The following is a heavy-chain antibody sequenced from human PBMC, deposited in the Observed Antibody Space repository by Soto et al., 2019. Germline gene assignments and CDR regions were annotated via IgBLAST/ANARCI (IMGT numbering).Heavy chain of an antibody. CDR3: GRVDRYYGMDV. J-gene: IGHJ6*02. CDR2: IWYDERSK. CDR1: GFTFSNYG. Sequence: QVQLVESGGGVVQPGRSLRLSCAASGFTFSNYGLHWVRQAPGKGLEWVADIWYDERSKNYVDSVKGRFTISRDNSKNTLYLEMNSLRAEDSAVYYCGRVDRYYGMDVWGQGTTVTVSS. V-gene: IGHV3-33*01.